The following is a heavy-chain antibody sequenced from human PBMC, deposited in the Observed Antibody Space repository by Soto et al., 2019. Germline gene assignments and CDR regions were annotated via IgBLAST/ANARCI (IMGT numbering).Heavy chain of an antibody. D-gene: IGHD2-21*02. CDR3: ARVARRVVVTATNYGMDV. V-gene: IGHV4-30-4*01. CDR2: IYYSGST. CDR1: GGSISSGDYY. Sequence: PSETLSLTCTVSGGSISSGDYYWSWIRQPPGKGLEWIGYIYYSGSTYYNPSLKSRVTISVDTSKNQFSLKLSSVTAADTAVYYCARVARRVVVTATNYGMDVWGQGTTVTVSS. J-gene: IGHJ6*02.